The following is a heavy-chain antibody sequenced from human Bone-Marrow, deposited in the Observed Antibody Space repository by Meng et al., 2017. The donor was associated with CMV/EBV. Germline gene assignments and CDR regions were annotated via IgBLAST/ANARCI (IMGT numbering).Heavy chain of an antibody. CDR3: AREQGDGYCTSIACPRDGFDI. V-gene: IGHV1-2*02. CDR1: GYTFTGYY. J-gene: IGHJ3*02. D-gene: IGHD2-2*03. CDR2: INPNSGGT. Sequence: ASVKVSCKASGYTFTGYYMHWVRQAPGQGLEWMGWINPNSGGTNYAQKFQGRVTMTRDTSISTAYMELSRLRSDDTAVYYCAREQGDGYCTSIACPRDGFDIWGQGTMVTVSS.